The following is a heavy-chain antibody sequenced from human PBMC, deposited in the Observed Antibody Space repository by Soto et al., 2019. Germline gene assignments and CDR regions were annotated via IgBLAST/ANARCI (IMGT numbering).Heavy chain of an antibody. J-gene: IGHJ4*02. Sequence: EVQLLESGGGLVQPGGSLRLSCAASGFTFSSYAMSWVRQAPGKGLEWVSAISGSGGSTYYADSVKGRFTISRDNSKNTLYLQMNSLRAEDTAVYYCANRDDYGDHFDYWGQGTLVTVSS. D-gene: IGHD4-17*01. CDR1: GFTFSSYA. CDR2: ISGSGGST. CDR3: ANRDDYGDHFDY. V-gene: IGHV3-23*01.